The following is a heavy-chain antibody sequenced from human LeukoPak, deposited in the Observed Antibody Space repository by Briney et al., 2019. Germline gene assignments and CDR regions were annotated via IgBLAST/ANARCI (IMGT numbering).Heavy chain of an antibody. J-gene: IGHJ4*02. CDR1: GGTFSSYA. Sequence: SVKVSCKASGGTFSSYAISWVRQAPGQGLEWMGGIIPIFGTANYAQKFQGRVTITADESTSTGYMELSSLRSEDTAVYYCARLSYYDSSGYYYLDYWGQGTLVTVSS. CDR2: IIPIFGTA. V-gene: IGHV1-69*13. CDR3: ARLSYYDSSGYYYLDY. D-gene: IGHD3-22*01.